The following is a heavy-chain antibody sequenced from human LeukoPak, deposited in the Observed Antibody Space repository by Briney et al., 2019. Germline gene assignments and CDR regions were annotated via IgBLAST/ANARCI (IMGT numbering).Heavy chain of an antibody. D-gene: IGHD3-10*01. CDR3: AREIFGSGNYPDY. V-gene: IGHV3-33*01. CDR1: GFAFNTYA. CDR2: IWHDGSHK. J-gene: IGHJ4*02. Sequence: PGRSLRLSCEASGFAFNTYAMHWVRQAPGKGLEWVTLIWHDGSHKFYIDSVRGRFTISRDNSKNTVYLQMNGLRAEDTAVYYCAREIFGSGNYPDYWGQGTLVAVSS.